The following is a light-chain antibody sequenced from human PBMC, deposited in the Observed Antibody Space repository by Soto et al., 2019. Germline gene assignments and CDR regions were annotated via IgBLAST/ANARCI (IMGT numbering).Light chain of an antibody. Sequence: QSVLTQPASVSGSPGQSITISCTGTCSDVGAYYYVSWYQQHPDKAPKLMIYEVSNRPSGVSNRFSGSKSVNTATLTISGLQADDEDDYYCSSYTSSSTRVFGTGTKVXVL. CDR1: CSDVGAYYY. J-gene: IGLJ1*01. V-gene: IGLV2-14*03. CDR3: SSYTSSSTRV. CDR2: EVS.